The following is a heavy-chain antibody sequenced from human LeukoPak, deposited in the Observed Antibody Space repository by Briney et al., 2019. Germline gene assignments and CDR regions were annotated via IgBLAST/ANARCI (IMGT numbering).Heavy chain of an antibody. CDR2: ISGSGGST. J-gene: IGHJ4*02. Sequence: GGSLRLSCAASGFTFGSYAMSWVRQAPGKGLEWVSAISGSGGSTYYADSVKGRFTVSRDNSKNTLYLQMNSLRAEDTAVYYCATAVASSSGWYADYWGQGTLVTVSS. CDR3: ATAVASSSGWYADY. D-gene: IGHD6-19*01. CDR1: GFTFGSYA. V-gene: IGHV3-23*01.